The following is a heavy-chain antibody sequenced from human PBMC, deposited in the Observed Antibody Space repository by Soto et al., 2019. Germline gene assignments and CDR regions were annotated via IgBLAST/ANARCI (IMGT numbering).Heavy chain of an antibody. CDR3: ARGYYDYVWGSYRYSLDY. D-gene: IGHD3-16*02. Sequence: SVKVSCKASGGTFSSYAISWVRQAPGQGLEWMGGIIPIFGTANYAQKFQGRVTITADKSTSTAYMELSSLRSEDTAVYYCARGYYDYVWGSYRYSLDYWGQGTLVTVYS. J-gene: IGHJ4*02. V-gene: IGHV1-69*06. CDR1: GGTFSSYA. CDR2: IIPIFGTA.